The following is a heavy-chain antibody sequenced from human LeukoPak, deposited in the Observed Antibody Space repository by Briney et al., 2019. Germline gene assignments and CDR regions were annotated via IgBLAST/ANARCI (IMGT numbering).Heavy chain of an antibody. Sequence: GGSLRLSYAASGFTSSSYIMNWVRQAPGKGLERVSSISSVSSYIYYADSVKGRFTISRDDARNSLYLQMNSLRAEDTAVYYCVSHIGDYYYYYYMDVWGKGTTVTVSS. D-gene: IGHD2-21*01. V-gene: IGHV3-21*01. CDR2: ISSVSSYI. J-gene: IGHJ6*03. CDR3: VSHIGDYYYYYYMDV. CDR1: GFTSSSYI.